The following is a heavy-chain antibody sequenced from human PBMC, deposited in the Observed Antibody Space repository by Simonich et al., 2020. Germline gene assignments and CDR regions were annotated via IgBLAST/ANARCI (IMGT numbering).Heavy chain of an antibody. CDR1: GGSFSGYY. CDR2: NNQRGTRTTPEKEREWFGKINTSEGT. J-gene: IGHJ1*01. Sequence: QVQLQQWGAGLLKPSETLSLTCAVYGGSFSGYYWSWIRQPPGKGLGWIGENNQRGTRTTPEKEREWFGKINTSEGTHSNPSLKSRVTISVDTSTNQFSLKLSSVTAADTAVYYCARGLRVAAAGTAFQHWGQGTLVTVSS. V-gene: IGHV4-34*01. CDR3: ARGLRVAAAGTAFQH. D-gene: IGHD6-13*01.